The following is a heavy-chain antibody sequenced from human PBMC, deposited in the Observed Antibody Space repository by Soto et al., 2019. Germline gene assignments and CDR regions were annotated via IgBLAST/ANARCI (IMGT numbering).Heavy chain of an antibody. CDR1: GGTFSSYT. CDR2: IIPILGIA. J-gene: IGHJ4*02. Sequence: SVKVSCKASGGTFSSYTISWVRQAPGQRLEWMGRIIPILGIANYAQKFQGRVTITADKSTSTAYMELSSLRSEDTAVYYCARSLGDYAPLDYWGQGTLVTVSS. D-gene: IGHD4-17*01. CDR3: ARSLGDYAPLDY. V-gene: IGHV1-69*02.